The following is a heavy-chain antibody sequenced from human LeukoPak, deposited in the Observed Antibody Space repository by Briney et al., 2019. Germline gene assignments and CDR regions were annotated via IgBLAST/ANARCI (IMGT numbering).Heavy chain of an antibody. J-gene: IGHJ6*02. Sequence: ASVKVSCKASGYTFTSYYMHWVRQAPGQGLEWMGIINPSGGSTSYAQKFQGRVTMTRDTSTSTVYMELRSLRSDDTAVYYCARDDYGDYGMDVWGQGITVTVSS. CDR1: GYTFTSYY. CDR3: ARDDYGDYGMDV. CDR2: INPSGGST. D-gene: IGHD4-17*01. V-gene: IGHV1-46*01.